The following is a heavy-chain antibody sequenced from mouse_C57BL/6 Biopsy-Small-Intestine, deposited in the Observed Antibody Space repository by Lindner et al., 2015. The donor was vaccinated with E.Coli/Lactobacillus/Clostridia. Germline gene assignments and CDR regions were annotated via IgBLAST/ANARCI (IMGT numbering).Heavy chain of an antibody. V-gene: IGHV1-42*01. CDR3: ARVDYEYDEFDY. CDR1: GYSFTGYY. Sequence: VQLQESGPELVKPGASVKISCKASGYSFTGYYINWVKQSPEKSLEWIGEINPSSGGTTYNQKFKAKATLTVDKSSNTAYMELKSLTSEDSAVYYCARVDYEYDEFDYWGQGTTLTVSS. D-gene: IGHD2-4*01. J-gene: IGHJ2*01. CDR2: INPSSGGT.